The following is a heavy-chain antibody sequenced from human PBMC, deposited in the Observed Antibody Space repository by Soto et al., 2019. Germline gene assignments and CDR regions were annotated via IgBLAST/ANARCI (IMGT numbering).Heavy chain of an antibody. CDR3: GGDPHTGVVGE. J-gene: IGHJ3*01. V-gene: IGHV4-59*01. D-gene: IGHD3-3*01. CDR1: GVSISSYY. Sequence: QVQLQESGPGLVKPSETLSLTCTVSGVSISSYYWNWIRQSPGKGLEWIGYIHYSGSTNYNPSLKRRVTISLDTSKNQFSLRLTSVTAADTAVFFCGGDPHTGVVGEWGQGTMVTVSS. CDR2: IHYSGST.